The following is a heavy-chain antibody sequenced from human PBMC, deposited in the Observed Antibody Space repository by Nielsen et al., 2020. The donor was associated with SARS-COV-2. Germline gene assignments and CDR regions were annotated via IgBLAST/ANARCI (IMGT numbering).Heavy chain of an antibody. Sequence: ASVKVSCKGSGYSFTSYGISWVRQAPGQGLEWMGWISAYNGNTNYAQKLQGRVTMTTDTSTSTAYMELRSLRSDDTAVYYCARADIVVVPALGDYWGQGTLVTVSS. V-gene: IGHV1-18*01. D-gene: IGHD2-2*01. CDR2: ISAYNGNT. J-gene: IGHJ4*02. CDR3: ARADIVVVPALGDY. CDR1: GYSFTSYG.